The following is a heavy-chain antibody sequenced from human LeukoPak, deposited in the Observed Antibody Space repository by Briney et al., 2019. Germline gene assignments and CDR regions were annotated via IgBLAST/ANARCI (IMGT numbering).Heavy chain of an antibody. CDR2: IYYTGST. CDR3: ARGTVVGNTIDY. V-gene: IGHV4-59*12. CDR1: GGSISGYY. D-gene: IGHD3-22*01. Sequence: SETLSLTCTVSGGSISGYYWSWIRQPPGKGLEWIGNIYYTGSTSYNPSLKSRVTISVDTSKNQFSLKLSSVTAADTAVYYCARGTVVGNTIDYWGQGTLVTVSS. J-gene: IGHJ4*02.